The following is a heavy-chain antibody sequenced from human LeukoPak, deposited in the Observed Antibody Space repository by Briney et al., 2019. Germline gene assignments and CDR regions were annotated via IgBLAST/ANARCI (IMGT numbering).Heavy chain of an antibody. CDR3: AKDLRTGFDAFDI. Sequence: GGSLRLSCAASGFTFSSYAMSWVRQAPGKGLQWVSAISGSGGSTYYADSVKGRFTISGDNSKNTLYLQMNSLRAEDTAVYYCAKDLRTGFDAFDIWGQGTMVTVSS. CDR1: GFTFSSYA. D-gene: IGHD1-1*01. V-gene: IGHV3-23*01. J-gene: IGHJ3*02. CDR2: ISGSGGST.